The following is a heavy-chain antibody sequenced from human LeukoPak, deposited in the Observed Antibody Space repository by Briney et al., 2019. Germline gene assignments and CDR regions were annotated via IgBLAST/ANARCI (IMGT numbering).Heavy chain of an antibody. CDR3: AIGNYALG. D-gene: IGHD3-16*01. V-gene: IGHV3-74*01. CDR2: INTDGGST. J-gene: IGHJ4*02. Sequence: GGSLRRSCAASGFTFSDYWMHWVRQAPGKGLVWVSRINTDGGSTTYADSVKGRFTISRDNAKNTLYLQMNSLRAEDTAVYYCAIGNYALGWGQGTLVTVSS. CDR1: GFTFSDYW.